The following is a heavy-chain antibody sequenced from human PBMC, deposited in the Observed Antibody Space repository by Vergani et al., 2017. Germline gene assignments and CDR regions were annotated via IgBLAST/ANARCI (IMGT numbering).Heavy chain of an antibody. V-gene: IGHV4-39*01. CDR2: IYDSRNN. D-gene: IGHD6-6*01. Sequence: QLQLQESGPRLVKPSETLSLTCSLSGLSISNNNYYWGWIRQPPGKGLEWIGSIYDSRNNNYSPSLKSRVSISVDTSKNQFSLNLTSVTAADTAVYYCARHLRQLARNDVFDIWGHGTLVTVSS. CDR1: GLSISNNNYY. J-gene: IGHJ3*02. CDR3: ARHLRQLARNDVFDI.